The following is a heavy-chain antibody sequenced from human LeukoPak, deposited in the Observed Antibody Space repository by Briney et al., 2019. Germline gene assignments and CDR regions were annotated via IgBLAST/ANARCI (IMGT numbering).Heavy chain of an antibody. Sequence: DPSETLSLTCTVSGGSISSSSYYWGWIRQPPGKGLEWIGSIYYSGSTYYNPSLKSRVTISVDTSKNQFSLKLSSVTAADTAVYYCARDNTGGYSDYMDVWGKGTTVTVSS. D-gene: IGHD5-18*01. V-gene: IGHV4-39*02. J-gene: IGHJ6*03. CDR1: GGSISSSSYY. CDR2: IYYSGST. CDR3: ARDNTGGYSDYMDV.